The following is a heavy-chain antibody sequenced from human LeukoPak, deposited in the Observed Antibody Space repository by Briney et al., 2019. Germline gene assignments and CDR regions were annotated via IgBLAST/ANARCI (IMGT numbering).Heavy chain of an antibody. V-gene: IGHV3-23*01. CDR2: ISGSGDST. J-gene: IGHJ4*02. D-gene: IGHD6-19*01. CDR1: GFTFSNYA. CDR3: ARRSGIAVAGAFDY. Sequence: GGSLRLSCGASGFTFSNYAMRWVRQAPGKGLEWVSGISGSGDSTYYADSVKDRFTISRDNSKHTLYLQMNSLRAEDTAVYYCARRSGIAVAGAFDYWGQGTLVTVSS.